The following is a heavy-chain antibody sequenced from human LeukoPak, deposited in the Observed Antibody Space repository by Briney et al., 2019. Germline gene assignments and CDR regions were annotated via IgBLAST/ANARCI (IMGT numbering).Heavy chain of an antibody. V-gene: IGHV7-4-1*02. Sequence: ASVKVFCKASGYSFTYYPLNWVRQAPGQGLEWMGWISTSTGNPTYAQGFTGRFVFSLDTSVSTAYLQISNLKADDTAVYYCARGSGGLIEDFWGQGTLVTVSS. CDR3: ARGSGGLIEDF. CDR1: GYSFTYYP. CDR2: ISTSTGNP. J-gene: IGHJ4*02. D-gene: IGHD2-15*01.